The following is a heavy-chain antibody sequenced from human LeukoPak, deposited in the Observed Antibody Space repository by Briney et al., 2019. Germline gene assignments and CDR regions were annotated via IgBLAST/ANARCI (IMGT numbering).Heavy chain of an antibody. V-gene: IGHV1-2*02. J-gene: IGHJ4*02. CDR3: ARLPYYYDSSGYYYGLSY. CDR1: GYTFTNYY. Sequence: ASVKISCKASGYTFTNYYMHWVRQAPGQGLEWMGWINPNSGGTNYAQKFQGRVTMTRDTSISTAYMELSRLRSDDTAVYYCARLPYYYDSSGYYYGLSYWGQGTLVTVSS. CDR2: INPNSGGT. D-gene: IGHD3-22*01.